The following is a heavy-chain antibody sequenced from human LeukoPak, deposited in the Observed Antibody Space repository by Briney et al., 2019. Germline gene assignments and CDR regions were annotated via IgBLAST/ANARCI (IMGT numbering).Heavy chain of an antibody. J-gene: IGHJ5*02. D-gene: IGHD6-13*01. V-gene: IGHV4-59*11. Sequence: SQTLSLTCTVSGVSISSHYWSWIRQPPGKGLEWLGYISSIGSTNYNPSLKSRVTISVDTSKNQFSLKLSSVTAADTAVYYCARDPIAAAPFDHWGQGTLVTVSS. CDR3: ARDPIAAAPFDH. CDR1: GVSISSHY. CDR2: ISSIGST.